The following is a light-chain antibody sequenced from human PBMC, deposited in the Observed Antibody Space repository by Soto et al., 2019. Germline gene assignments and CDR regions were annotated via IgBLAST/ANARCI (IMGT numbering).Light chain of an antibody. CDR2: GAS. J-gene: IGKJ5*01. V-gene: IGKV3-20*01. CDR1: QSVSSY. CDR3: QQYGSSPSIT. Sequence: VLTQSPGTLSLSPGESATLSCRDSQSVSSYLAWYQQKPGQAPRLLIYGASSRATGIPDRFSGSGSGTDFTLTISRLEPEDFAVYYCQQYGSSPSITCGQGTRLEIK.